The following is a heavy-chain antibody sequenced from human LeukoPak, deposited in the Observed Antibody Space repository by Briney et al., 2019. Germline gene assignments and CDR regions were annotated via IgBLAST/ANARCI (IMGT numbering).Heavy chain of an antibody. CDR3: ARAPEGCSRASCYLEP. CDR2: MHHSGRT. CDR1: GASISSTNW. J-gene: IGHJ5*02. Sequence: SETLSLTCAISGASISSTNWWIWVRQPPGKGLEWIGEMHHSGRTNYNPSLKSRITISVDKSKNQVFLRLNSVAAADTALYYCARAPEGCSRASCYLEPWGQGTLVTVSS. V-gene: IGHV4-4*02. D-gene: IGHD2-2*01.